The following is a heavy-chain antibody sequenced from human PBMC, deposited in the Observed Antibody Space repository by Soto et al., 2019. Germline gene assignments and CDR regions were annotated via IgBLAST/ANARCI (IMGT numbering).Heavy chain of an antibody. V-gene: IGHV1-58*01. Sequence: PVKVSCKASGFTFTSSAVQWGRHARGQRLEWLGWIVVGRGNTNYAQKFQGRVTIPRDMSTSTAYMELSSLRSEDTAVYYCAAPPTYYDFWSGYYRPYYYYGMDVWGQGTTVTVSS. J-gene: IGHJ6*02. CDR1: GFTFTSSA. CDR3: AAPPTYYDFWSGYYRPYYYYGMDV. D-gene: IGHD3-3*01. CDR2: IVVGRGNT.